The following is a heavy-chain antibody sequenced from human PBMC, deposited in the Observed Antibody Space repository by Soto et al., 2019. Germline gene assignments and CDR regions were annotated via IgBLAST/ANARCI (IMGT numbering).Heavy chain of an antibody. CDR2: IKQDGSEK. V-gene: IGHV3-7*01. D-gene: IGHD6-13*01. CDR1: GFTFSSYW. Sequence: GGSLRLSCAASGFTFSSYWMSWVRQAPGKGLEWVANIKQDGSEKYYVDSVKGRFTISRDNAKNSLYLQMNSLRAEDTAVYYCARDGWGNIAAAGREADYYYYGMDVWGQGTTVTVSS. CDR3: ARDGWGNIAAAGREADYYYYGMDV. J-gene: IGHJ6*02.